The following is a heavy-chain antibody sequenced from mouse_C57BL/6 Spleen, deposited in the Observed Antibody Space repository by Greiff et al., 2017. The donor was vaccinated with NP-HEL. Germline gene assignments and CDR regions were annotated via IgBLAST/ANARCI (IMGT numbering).Heavy chain of an antibody. CDR1: GFNIKDYY. V-gene: IGHV14-2*01. Sequence: VQLKQSGAELVKPGASVKLSCTASGFNIKDYYMPWVKQRTEQGLEWIGRIDPEDGETKYAPKFQGKATITADTSSNTAYLQLSSLTSEDTAVYYCARTGLFAYWGQGTLVTVSA. J-gene: IGHJ3*01. CDR3: ARTGLFAY. D-gene: IGHD3-3*01. CDR2: IDPEDGET.